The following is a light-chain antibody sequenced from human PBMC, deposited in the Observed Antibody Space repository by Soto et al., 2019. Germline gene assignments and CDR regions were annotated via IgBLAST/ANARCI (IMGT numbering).Light chain of an antibody. Sequence: AIRMTQSPSSLSASTGDRVTIPCRASQGISSYLAWYQQKPGKAPKLLIYAASTLQSGVPSRFSGSGSGTEFTLTISCLQSEDFATYYCQQYYSYPQYTFGQGTKLVIK. CDR3: QQYYSYPQYT. V-gene: IGKV1-8*01. J-gene: IGKJ2*01. CDR2: AAS. CDR1: QGISSY.